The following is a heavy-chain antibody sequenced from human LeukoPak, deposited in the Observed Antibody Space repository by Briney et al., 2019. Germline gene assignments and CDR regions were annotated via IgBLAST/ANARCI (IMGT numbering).Heavy chain of an antibody. CDR3: TRDRGTHNWFDP. CDR2: IDEKDNLYAT. Sequence: GGSLRLSCAASGFTFSGSAVHWVRQSSGKGLEWVGHIDEKDNLYATAYAESVKGRFTISRDDSKDTAFLHMDSLKTEDTALYYCTRDRGTHNWFDPWGQGTLVTVSS. CDR1: GFTFSGSA. J-gene: IGHJ5*02. D-gene: IGHD2-15*01. V-gene: IGHV3-73*01.